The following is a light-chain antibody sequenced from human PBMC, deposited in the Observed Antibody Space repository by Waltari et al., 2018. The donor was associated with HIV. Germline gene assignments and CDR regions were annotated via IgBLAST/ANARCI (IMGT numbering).Light chain of an antibody. V-gene: IGKV3-20*01. CDR3: QQYGNSPFT. CDR2: GAS. CDR1: QSVSNTY. J-gene: IGKJ2*01. Sequence: EIVLTQSPGTLSLSPGERGTLSCRARQSVSNTYLAWYQQKPGQAPRLLIYGASSSATGIPYRFSGSGSGTDFTLTISRLEPEDFAVYYCQQYGNSPFTFGQGTKVEIK.